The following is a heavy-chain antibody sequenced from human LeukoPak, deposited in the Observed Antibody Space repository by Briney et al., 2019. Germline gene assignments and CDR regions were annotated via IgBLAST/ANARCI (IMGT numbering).Heavy chain of an antibody. CDR3: AKIPTRDYDILTGYYLDDY. CDR1: GFTFSSYA. V-gene: IGHV3-23*01. CDR2: ISGSGGST. Sequence: GGSLRLSCAASGFTFSSYAMSWVRQAPGKGLEWVSAISGSGGSTYYADSVKGRFIISRDNSKNTLYLQMSSLRAEDTAVYYCAKIPTRDYDILTGYYLDDYWGQGTLVTVSS. J-gene: IGHJ4*02. D-gene: IGHD3-9*01.